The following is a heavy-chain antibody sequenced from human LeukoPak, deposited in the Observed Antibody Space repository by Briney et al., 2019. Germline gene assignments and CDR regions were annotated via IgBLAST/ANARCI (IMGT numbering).Heavy chain of an antibody. CDR3: ARGYSSSWYDS. V-gene: IGHV4-59*01. Sequence: SETLSLTCTVSGGSISSYSWSWIRQPPGKGLEWIGSIYYSGSTNYNPSLKSRVTISIDTSKNQFSLKLSSVTAADTAVYYCARGYSSSWYDSWGQGTLVTVSS. CDR2: IYYSGST. J-gene: IGHJ5*01. D-gene: IGHD6-13*01. CDR1: GGSISSYS.